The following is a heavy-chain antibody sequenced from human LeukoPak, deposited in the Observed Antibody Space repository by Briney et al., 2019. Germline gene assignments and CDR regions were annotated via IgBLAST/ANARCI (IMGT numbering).Heavy chain of an antibody. CDR1: GFTFSSYA. V-gene: IGHV3-23*01. D-gene: IGHD3-22*01. J-gene: IGHJ4*02. CDR2: ISGGGTST. Sequence: SGGSLRLSCAASGFTFSSYAMSWVRQAPGKGLEWVSGISGGGTSTFYADSVKGRLTISRDNSKNTLYLQMNSLRAEDTAVYYCAKESVKDSSGYYFDYWGQGTLVTVSS. CDR3: AKESVKDSSGYYFDY.